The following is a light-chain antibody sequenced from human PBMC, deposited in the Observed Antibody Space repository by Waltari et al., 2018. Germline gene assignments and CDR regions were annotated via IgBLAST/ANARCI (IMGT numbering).Light chain of an antibody. V-gene: IGLV2-14*03. J-gene: IGLJ1*01. Sequence: QSALTQPASVSGSPGQSITISCTGTSSDIGNYNYVSWYKQHPGKAPKLMIYDVSKRPSGVSNRFSGSKSGNTASLTISGLQADDEADYYCSSYTSSTTALFGTGTRVTVL. CDR2: DVS. CDR1: SSDIGNYNY. CDR3: SSYTSSTTAL.